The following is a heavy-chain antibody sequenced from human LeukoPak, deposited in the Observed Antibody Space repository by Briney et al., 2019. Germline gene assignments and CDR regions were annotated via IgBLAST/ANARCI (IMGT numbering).Heavy chain of an antibody. CDR2: VSSTSRYL. CDR1: GFTFSTYT. V-gene: IGHV3-21*01. Sequence: GGSLRLSCAASGFTFSTYTMNWVRQAPGKGLEWVSSVSSTSRYLYYADSLRGRFTISRGNAKNSLFLQMNSLRAEDTAVYYCARGGLYCTNGVCYHHFQHWGQGTLVTVSS. J-gene: IGHJ1*01. CDR3: ARGGLYCTNGVCYHHFQH. D-gene: IGHD2-8*01.